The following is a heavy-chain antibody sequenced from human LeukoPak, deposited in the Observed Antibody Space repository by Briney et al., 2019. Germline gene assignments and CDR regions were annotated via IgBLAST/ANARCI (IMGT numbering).Heavy chain of an antibody. Sequence: RASVKVSCKASGYTFTSYYMHWVRQAPGQGLEWMGIINPSGGSTSYAQKFNDRVTMTRDTSTSTFYMELSSLRSEDTAVYYCARDPYYYDSSVAPRGNYFDYWGQGTQVTVSS. J-gene: IGHJ4*02. V-gene: IGHV1-46*01. CDR2: INPSGGST. CDR3: ARDPYYYDSSVAPRGNYFDY. D-gene: IGHD3-22*01. CDR1: GYTFTSYY.